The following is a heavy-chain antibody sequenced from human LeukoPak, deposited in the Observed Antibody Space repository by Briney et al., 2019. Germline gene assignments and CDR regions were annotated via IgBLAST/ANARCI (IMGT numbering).Heavy chain of an antibody. D-gene: IGHD6-6*01. V-gene: IGHV1-2*06. CDR3: ARDFPTSIGGDGTDY. CDR1: GYTFTGYY. Sequence: ASVKVSCKASGYTFTGYYMHWVRQAPGQGLEWMGRINPNSGGTNYAQKFQGRVTMTRDTSISTAYMELSRLRSDDTAVYYCARDFPTSIGGDGTDYSGQGTMVSVPS. CDR2: INPNSGGT. J-gene: IGHJ4*02.